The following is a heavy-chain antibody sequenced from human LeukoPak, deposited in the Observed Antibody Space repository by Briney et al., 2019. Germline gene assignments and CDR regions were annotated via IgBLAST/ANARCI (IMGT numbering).Heavy chain of an antibody. CDR1: GFTFDDYA. CDR3: AKATFSTGIAAAGLDP. J-gene: IGHJ5*02. V-gene: IGHV3-9*01. Sequence: GGSLRLSCAASGFTFDDYAMHWVRQAPGKGLEWVSGISWNSGSIGYADSVKGRFTISRDNAKNSLYLQMNSLRAEDTALYYCAKATFSTGIAAAGLDPWGQGTLVTVSS. CDR2: ISWNSGSI. D-gene: IGHD6-13*01.